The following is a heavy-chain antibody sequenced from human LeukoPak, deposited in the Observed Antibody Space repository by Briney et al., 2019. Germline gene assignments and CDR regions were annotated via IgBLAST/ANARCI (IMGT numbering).Heavy chain of an antibody. CDR2: INHSGST. Sequence: PSETLSLTCAVYGGSFSGYYWSWIRQPPGKGLEWIGEINHSGSTNYNPSLKSRVTISVDTSKNQFSLKLSSVTAADTAVYYCARVQGGMSITGTNALDYCGQGTLVTVSS. CDR1: GGSFSGYY. D-gene: IGHD1-7*01. J-gene: IGHJ4*02. CDR3: ARVQGGMSITGTNALDY. V-gene: IGHV4-34*01.